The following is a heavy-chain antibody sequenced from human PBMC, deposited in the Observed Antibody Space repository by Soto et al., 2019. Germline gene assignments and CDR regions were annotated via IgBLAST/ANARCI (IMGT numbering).Heavy chain of an antibody. D-gene: IGHD3-10*01. CDR2: INPNSGGT. V-gene: IGHV1-2*04. CDR3: ARITMVRRVSKSPDY. J-gene: IGHJ4*02. Sequence: ASVKVSCKASGYTFTGYYMHWVRQAPGQGLEWMGWINPNSGGTNYAQKFQGWVTMTRDTSISTAYMELSRLRSDDTAVYYCARITMVRRVSKSPDYWCQGTLVTVSS. CDR1: GYTFTGYY.